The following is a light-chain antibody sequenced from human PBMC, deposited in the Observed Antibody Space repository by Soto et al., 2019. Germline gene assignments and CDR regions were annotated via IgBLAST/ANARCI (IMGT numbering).Light chain of an antibody. CDR3: QQYSSLPHT. CDR2: AIS. V-gene: IGKV3-20*01. Sequence: SVLTQSPGTLSLSPGERATLSCRASQSVTNRYFAWYQQRPGQAPRLRIYAISNRATGIPDRFSASGSGTDFTLTISILEPEDFVVYYCQQYSSLPHTFGQGTKLEVK. J-gene: IGKJ2*01. CDR1: QSVTNRY.